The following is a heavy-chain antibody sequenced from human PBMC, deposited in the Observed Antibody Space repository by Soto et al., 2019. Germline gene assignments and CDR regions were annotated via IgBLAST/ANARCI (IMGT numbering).Heavy chain of an antibody. CDR3: AREEGYYDSSGYSDRYYYYYGMDV. CDR2: INPSGGST. D-gene: IGHD3-22*01. CDR1: GYTFTSYY. Sequence: ASVKVSCKASGYTFTSYYMHWVRQAPGQGXEWMGIINPSGGSTSYAQKFQGRVTMTRDTSTSTVYMELSSLRSEDTAVYYCAREEGYYDSSGYSDRYYYYYGMDVWGQGTTVTVSS. J-gene: IGHJ6*02. V-gene: IGHV1-46*01.